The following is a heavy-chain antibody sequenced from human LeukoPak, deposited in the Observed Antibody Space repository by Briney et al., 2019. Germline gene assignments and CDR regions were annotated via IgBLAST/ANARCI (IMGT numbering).Heavy chain of an antibody. CDR3: ARGYCSGGSCRPGY. V-gene: IGHV1-2*02. CDR2: INPNSGGT. J-gene: IGHJ4*02. Sequence: ASVKVSCKASGYTFTSYGISWVRQAPGQGLEWMGWINPNSGGTNYAQKFQGRVTMTRDTSISTAYMELSRLRSDDTAVYYCARGYCSGGSCRPGYWGQGTLVTVSS. CDR1: GYTFTSYG. D-gene: IGHD2-15*01.